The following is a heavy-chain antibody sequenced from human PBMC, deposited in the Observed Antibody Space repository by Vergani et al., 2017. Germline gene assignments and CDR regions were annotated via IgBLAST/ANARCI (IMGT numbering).Heavy chain of an antibody. D-gene: IGHD4-23*01. J-gene: IGHJ4*02. CDR3: AVEIYDYGGSRDFDY. CDR1: GFNFGEYG. Sequence: VQLVESGGGVVQPGKSLSLSCETSGFNFGEYGVSWVRQAPGKGLEWIGFIRSKTYGATTEYAASVRGRFTISRDDSKGIAYLQMSSLKKEDTAVYRCAVEIYDYGGSRDFDYWGQGTLVVVSS. V-gene: IGHV3-49*04. CDR2: IRSKTYGATT.